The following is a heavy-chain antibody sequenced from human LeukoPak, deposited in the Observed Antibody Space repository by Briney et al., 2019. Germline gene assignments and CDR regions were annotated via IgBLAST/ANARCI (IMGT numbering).Heavy chain of an antibody. Sequence: PGRSLRLSCAASGFIFSSYAMHWVRQAPGKGLEWVAVISYDGSNKYYADSVKGRFTISRDNSKNTLYLQMNSLRAEDTAVYYCARDSSGWYGHFDYWGQGTLVTVSS. CDR1: GFIFSSYA. D-gene: IGHD6-19*01. CDR3: ARDSSGWYGHFDY. J-gene: IGHJ4*02. V-gene: IGHV3-30-3*01. CDR2: ISYDGSNK.